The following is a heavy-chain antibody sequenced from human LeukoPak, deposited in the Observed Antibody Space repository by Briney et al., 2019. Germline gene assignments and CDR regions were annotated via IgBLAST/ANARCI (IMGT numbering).Heavy chain of an antibody. CDR3: ARDMSGAGDYGGNPYYFDY. D-gene: IGHD4-23*01. CDR1: GFTFSSYS. V-gene: IGHV3-21*01. J-gene: IGHJ4*02. Sequence: GGSLRLPCAASGFTFSSYSMNWVRQAPGKGLEWVSSISSTSNYIYYADSVKGRFTISRDNAKNSLYLQMNSLRAGDTAVYYCARDMSGAGDYGGNPYYFDYWGQGTLVTVSS. CDR2: ISSTSNYI.